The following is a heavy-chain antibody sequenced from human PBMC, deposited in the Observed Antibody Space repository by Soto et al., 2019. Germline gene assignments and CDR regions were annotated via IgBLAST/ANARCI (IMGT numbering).Heavy chain of an antibody. Sequence: SGPTLVNPTQTLTLTCTFSGFSLSTSGVGVGWIRQPPGKALEWLALIYWDDDKRYSPSLKSRLTITKDTSKNQVVLTMTNMDPVDTATYYCAHGYVLRYFDWSNDAFDIWGQGTMVTVSS. D-gene: IGHD3-9*01. CDR2: IYWDDDK. J-gene: IGHJ3*02. CDR1: GFSLSTSGVG. CDR3: AHGYVLRYFDWSNDAFDI. V-gene: IGHV2-5*02.